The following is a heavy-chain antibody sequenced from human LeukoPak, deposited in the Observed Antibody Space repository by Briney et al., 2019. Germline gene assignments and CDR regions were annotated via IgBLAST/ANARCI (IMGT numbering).Heavy chain of an antibody. Sequence: GGSLRLSCAASGFTFSSYSMNWVRQAPGKGLEWVSSISSSSSYIYYADSVKGRFTISRDNAKNSLYLQMNGERAEDTAVYYCARDRRYYFDYWGQGTLVTVSS. CDR1: GFTFSSYS. J-gene: IGHJ4*02. CDR3: ARDRRYYFDY. V-gene: IGHV3-21*01. CDR2: ISSSSSYI.